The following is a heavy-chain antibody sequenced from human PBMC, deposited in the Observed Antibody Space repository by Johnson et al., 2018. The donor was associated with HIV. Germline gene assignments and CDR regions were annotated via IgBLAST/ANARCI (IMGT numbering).Heavy chain of an antibody. CDR2: LNWNGGYA. Sequence: VQLVESGGGVVQPGGSLRLSCAASGFTFSSYGMHWVRQAPGKGLEWVSGLNWNGGYAAYADSVKGRFTISRDNAKNSLYLHMNSLRADDTGLYYCVRGGMYRRDDAFDIWGQGTMVTVSS. D-gene: IGHD1-14*01. CDR3: VRGGMYRRDDAFDI. CDR1: GFTFSSYG. V-gene: IGHV3-20*04. J-gene: IGHJ3*02.